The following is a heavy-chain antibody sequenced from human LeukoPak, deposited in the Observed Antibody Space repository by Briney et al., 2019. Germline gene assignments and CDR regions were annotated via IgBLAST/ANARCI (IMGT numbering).Heavy chain of an antibody. CDR2: ISSSSSTI. CDR3: VREDVVVPAAYFDY. D-gene: IGHD2-2*01. J-gene: IGHJ4*02. V-gene: IGHV3-48*02. CDR1: GFTSSSYG. Sequence: PGRSLGLSCAGSGFTSSSYGMHWVRQAPGKGLEWVSYISSSSSTIYYADSVKGRFTISRDNAKNSLYLQMNSLRDEGTAVYYCVREDVVVPAAYFDYWGQGTLVTVSS.